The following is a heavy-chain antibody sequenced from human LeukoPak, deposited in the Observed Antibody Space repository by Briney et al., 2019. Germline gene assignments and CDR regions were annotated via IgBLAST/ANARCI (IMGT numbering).Heavy chain of an antibody. CDR2: ITGDSAYI. D-gene: IGHD2-2*01. J-gene: IGHJ4*02. Sequence: GGSLRLSCAASGFTFSTYAMNWVRQAPGEGLKWVSCITGDSAYIYYADSVKGRFTISRDNAKNSLYLQMNSLRAEDTAVYYCAKGRRSSTSCEFDYWGQGTLVTVSS. V-gene: IGHV3-21*01. CDR3: AKGRRSSTSCEFDY. CDR1: GFTFSTYA.